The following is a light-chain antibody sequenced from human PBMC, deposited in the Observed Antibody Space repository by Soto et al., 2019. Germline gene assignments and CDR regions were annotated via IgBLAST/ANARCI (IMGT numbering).Light chain of an antibody. CDR3: QQYNNWPS. V-gene: IGKV3-15*01. CDR2: DIS. CDR1: QSVNTN. Sequence: EIVMTQSPATLSVSPWERATLSCRASQSVNTNLAWYQQRPGQAPRLLIYDISNRAAGVPARFSGSGSETEFTLTIRSLQSEDFAVYFCQQYNNWPSFGQGTRLEIK. J-gene: IGKJ5*01.